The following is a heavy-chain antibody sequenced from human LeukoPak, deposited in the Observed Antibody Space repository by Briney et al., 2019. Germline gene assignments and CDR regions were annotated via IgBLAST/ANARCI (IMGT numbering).Heavy chain of an antibody. CDR3: ARALTYYDFWSGYPNFDY. V-gene: IGHV4-38-2*01. CDR2: IYHSGST. CDR1: GYSISSGYY. Sequence: PSETLSLTCAVSGYSISSGYYWGWIRQPPGKGLEWIGSIYHSGSTYYNPSLKSRVTISVDTSKNQFSLKLSSVTAADTAVYYCARALTYYDFWSGYPNFDYWGQGTLVTVSS. D-gene: IGHD3-3*01. J-gene: IGHJ4*02.